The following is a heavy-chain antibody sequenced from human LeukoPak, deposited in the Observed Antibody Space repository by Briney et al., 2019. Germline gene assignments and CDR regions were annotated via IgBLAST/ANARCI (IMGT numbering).Heavy chain of an antibody. CDR2: ISAYNGNT. J-gene: IGHJ5*02. CDR1: GGTFSSYA. Sequence: GASVKVSCKASGGTFSSYAISWVRQAPGQGLEWMGWISAYNGNTDYAQKLQGRVTMTTDTSTSTAYMELRSLRSDDTAVYYCARDTKEHYCGGDCYSRSWFDPWGQGTLVTVSS. CDR3: ARDTKEHYCGGDCYSRSWFDP. D-gene: IGHD2-21*02. V-gene: IGHV1-18*01.